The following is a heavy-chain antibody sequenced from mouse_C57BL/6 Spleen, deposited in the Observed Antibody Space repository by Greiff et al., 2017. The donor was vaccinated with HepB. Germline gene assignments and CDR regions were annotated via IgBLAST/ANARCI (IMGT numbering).Heavy chain of an antibody. J-gene: IGHJ4*01. CDR3: AKGNYYGSSYVGYAMDY. V-gene: IGHV2-5*01. CDR2: IWRGGST. Sequence: VKLVESGPGLVQPSQSLSITCTVSGFSLTSYGVHWVRQSPGKGLEWLGVIWRGGSTDYNAAFMSRLSITKDNSKSQVFFKMNSLQADDTAIYYCAKGNYYGSSYVGYAMDYWGQGTSVTVSS. CDR1: GFSLTSYG. D-gene: IGHD1-1*01.